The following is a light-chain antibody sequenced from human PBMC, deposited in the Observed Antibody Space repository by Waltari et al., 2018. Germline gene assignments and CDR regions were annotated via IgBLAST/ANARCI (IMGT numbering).Light chain of an antibody. J-gene: IGKJ1*01. CDR2: SAS. Sequence: DIQMTQSPSSLSASVGDRVTITCRASQTISSFLNWYQQKPGKAPNLLISSASTLQSGVPSRFSGSISWTDFTLTISSLQPEDFATFYCQQSFSIPPTFGQGTTVEI. CDR1: QTISSF. V-gene: IGKV1-39*01. CDR3: QQSFSIPPT.